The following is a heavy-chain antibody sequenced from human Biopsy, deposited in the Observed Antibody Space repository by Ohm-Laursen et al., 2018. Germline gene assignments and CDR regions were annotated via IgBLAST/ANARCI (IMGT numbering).Heavy chain of an antibody. CDR3: AKDRGVARTYYYYPYGMDV. V-gene: IGHV3-30*18. CDR2: IPEDGTNK. D-gene: IGHD3-10*01. CDR1: GVTFSRYG. Sequence: SLRLSCTASGVTFSRYGMHWVRQAPGKGLEWVASIPEDGTNKYYEDSVKGRFTVSRDNSKNTLYLQMNSLRAEDTAVFYCAKDRGVARTYYYYPYGMDVWGQGTTVTVSS. J-gene: IGHJ6*02.